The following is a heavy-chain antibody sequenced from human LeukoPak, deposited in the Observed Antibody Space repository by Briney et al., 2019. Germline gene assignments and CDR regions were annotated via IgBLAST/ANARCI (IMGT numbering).Heavy chain of an antibody. Sequence: ASVKVSCEASGYTFTSYGISWVRQAPGQGLEWMGWISAYNGNTNYAQKLQGRVTITRNTSISTAYMELSSLRSEDTGVYYCARGYDILTGYSYYYYYYMDVWGKGTTVTVSS. CDR3: ARGYDILTGYSYYYYYYMDV. D-gene: IGHD3-9*01. J-gene: IGHJ6*03. CDR1: GYTFTSYG. V-gene: IGHV1-18*01. CDR2: ISAYNGNT.